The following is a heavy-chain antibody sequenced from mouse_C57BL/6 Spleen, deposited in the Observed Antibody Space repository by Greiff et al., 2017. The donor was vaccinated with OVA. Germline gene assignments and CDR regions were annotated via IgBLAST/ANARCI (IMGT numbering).Heavy chain of an antibody. CDR3: AREGWKNGDMDY. J-gene: IGHJ2*01. D-gene: IGHD4-1*01. CDR1: GYAFSSSW. Sequence: QVQLQQSGPELVKPGASVKISCKASGYAFSSSWMNWVKQRPGKGLEWIGRLYPGDGDPNYNGKFKGKATLTADKSSSTAYMQSSSLTSEDSAVYCGAREGWKNGDMDYWGQGTTLTVSS. V-gene: IGHV1-82*01. CDR2: LYPGDGDP.